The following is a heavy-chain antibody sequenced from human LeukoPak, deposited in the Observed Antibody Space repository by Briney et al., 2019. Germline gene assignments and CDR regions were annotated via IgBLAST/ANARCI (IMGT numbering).Heavy chain of an antibody. D-gene: IGHD2-21*01. Sequence: GGSLRLSCVASGFAFSSYAMSWVRQAPGKGLEWVSAISGRDGSTYYTDSVKGRFTISRDNSKNTLYLQMNSLRAEDTALYCCAKKGGAVIRAFDYWGQGTLVTVSS. CDR1: GFAFSSYA. CDR3: AKKGGAVIRAFDY. CDR2: ISGRDGST. J-gene: IGHJ4*02. V-gene: IGHV3-23*01.